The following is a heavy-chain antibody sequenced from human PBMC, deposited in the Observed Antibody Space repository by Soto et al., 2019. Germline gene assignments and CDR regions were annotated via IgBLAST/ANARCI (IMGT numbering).Heavy chain of an antibody. J-gene: IGHJ6*02. D-gene: IGHD3-22*01. V-gene: IGHV1-8*01. CDR2: MNPNSGDT. Sequence: GASVKVSCKASGYTFTSYDINWVRQATGQGLEWMGWMNPNSGDTVYAQKFQGRVTMTRDTSISTAYMELSRLRSDDTAVYYCARDYYDSSGDYYYGMDVWGQGTTVTVS. CDR3: ARDYYDSSGDYYYGMDV. CDR1: GYTFTSYD.